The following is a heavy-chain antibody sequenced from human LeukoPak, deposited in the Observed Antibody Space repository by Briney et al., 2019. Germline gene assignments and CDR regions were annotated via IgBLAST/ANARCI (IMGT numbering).Heavy chain of an antibody. CDR1: GFTFNNAW. V-gene: IGHV3-7*01. D-gene: IGHD5-12*01. CDR3: ANLGYSD. CDR2: IKDDGSDR. Sequence: GGSLRLSCGASGFTFNNAWMSWVRQAPGKGLEWVATIKDDGSDRYYVDSVKGRFTISRDNAKNSLYLQMNSLRVEDTAMYYCANLGYSDGGQGTLVTVSS. J-gene: IGHJ4*02.